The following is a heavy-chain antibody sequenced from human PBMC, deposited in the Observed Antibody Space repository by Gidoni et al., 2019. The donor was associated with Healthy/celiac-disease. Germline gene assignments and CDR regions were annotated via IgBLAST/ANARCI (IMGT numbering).Heavy chain of an antibody. CDR1: GGSISRGGYY. J-gene: IGHJ6*02. V-gene: IGHV4-31*03. CDR2: IYYSGST. CDR3: ARDCRSLGGYYGMDV. Sequence: QVQLQESGPGLVKPSQTLSLPCTVSGGSISRGGYYWSWIRQHPGKGLEWIRYIYYSGSTYYNPSLKSRVTISVDTSKNQFSLKLSSGTAADTAVYYWARDCRSLGGYYGMDVWGQGTTVTVSS. D-gene: IGHD2-2*01.